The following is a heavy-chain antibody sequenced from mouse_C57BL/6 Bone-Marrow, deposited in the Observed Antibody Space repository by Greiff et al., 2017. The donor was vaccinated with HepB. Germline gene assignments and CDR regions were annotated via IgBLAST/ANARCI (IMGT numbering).Heavy chain of an antibody. J-gene: IGHJ2*01. CDR3: TTAYYYGSSHFDY. D-gene: IGHD1-1*01. V-gene: IGHV6-3*01. CDR1: GFTFSNYW. Sequence: EVKLMESGGGLVQPGGSMKLSCVASGFTFSNYWMNWVRQSPEKGLEWVAQIRLKSDNYATHYAESVKGRFTISRDDSKSSVYLQMNNLRAEDTGIYYCTTAYYYGSSHFDYWGQGTTLTVSS. CDR2: IRLKSDNYAT.